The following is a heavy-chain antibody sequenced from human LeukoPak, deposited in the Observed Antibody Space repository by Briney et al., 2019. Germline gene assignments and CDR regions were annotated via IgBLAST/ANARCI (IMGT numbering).Heavy chain of an antibody. D-gene: IGHD6-6*01. V-gene: IGHV5-51*01. J-gene: IGHJ6*02. CDR1: GYIFSSYW. Sequence: GESLKISCKGSGYIFSSYWIGWVRQMPGKGLEWMGNIYPSDSETRYSPSFQGQVTISVDKSISTAYLQWSSLKASDTAMYYCARLGIAARRDRYGMDVWGQGTTVTVSS. CDR3: ARLGIAARRDRYGMDV. CDR2: IYPSDSET.